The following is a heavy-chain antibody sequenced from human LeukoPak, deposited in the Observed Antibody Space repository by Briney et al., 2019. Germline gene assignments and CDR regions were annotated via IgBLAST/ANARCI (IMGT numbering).Heavy chain of an antibody. CDR3: ARLTGYSSSSGYYYGMDL. V-gene: IGHV3-21*01. Sequence: GGSLRLSCAASGFTVSSNYMNWVRQAPGKGLEWVSSISSSSSYIYYADSVKGRFTISRDNAKNSLYLQMNSLRAEDTAVYYCARLTGYSSSSGYYYGMDLWGQGTTVTVSS. CDR2: ISSSSSYI. D-gene: IGHD6-6*01. J-gene: IGHJ6*02. CDR1: GFTVSSNY.